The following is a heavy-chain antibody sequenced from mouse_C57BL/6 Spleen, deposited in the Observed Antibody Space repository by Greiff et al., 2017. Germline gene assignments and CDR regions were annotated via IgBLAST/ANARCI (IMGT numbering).Heavy chain of an antibody. Sequence: QVQLQQSDAELVKPGASVKISCKVSGYTFTDHTIHWMKQRPEQGLEWIGYIYPRDGSTKYTEKFTGQATLTVDKSSSTAYMQLNNLTSEDSAVYFCAYSNYVPYYAMDYWGQGTTLTVSS. D-gene: IGHD2-5*01. CDR1: GYTFTDHT. CDR3: AYSNYVPYYAMDY. J-gene: IGHJ2*01. V-gene: IGHV1-78*01. CDR2: IYPRDGST.